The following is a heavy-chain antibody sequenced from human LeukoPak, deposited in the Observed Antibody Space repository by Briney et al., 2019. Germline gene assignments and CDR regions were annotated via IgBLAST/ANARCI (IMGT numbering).Heavy chain of an antibody. CDR3: ANLLRWEPY. Sequence: GSLRLSCAASGFTFSSYGMHWVRQAPGKGLEWVALISYDGSNKYYTDSVKGRFTISRDNSKNTLYLQMNSLRAEDTAVYYCANLLRWEPYWGQGTLVTVSS. CDR2: ISYDGSNK. V-gene: IGHV3-30*18. D-gene: IGHD4-23*01. CDR1: GFTFSSYG. J-gene: IGHJ4*02.